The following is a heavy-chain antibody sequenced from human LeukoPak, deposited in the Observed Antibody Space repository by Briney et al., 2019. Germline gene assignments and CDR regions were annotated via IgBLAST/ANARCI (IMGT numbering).Heavy chain of an antibody. CDR2: INPNSGGT. V-gene: IGHV1-2*02. Sequence: ASVKVSCKPSGYTLTGYYMHWVRQAPGQGLEWMGWINPNSGGTNHAQKFQGRITMTRGTSIDPAYMELGRLRSDDPAVYYCARFKGLDRGKNCDYWGQGTLVTVSS. D-gene: IGHD1-1*01. CDR1: GYTLTGYY. J-gene: IGHJ4*02. CDR3: ARFKGLDRGKNCDY.